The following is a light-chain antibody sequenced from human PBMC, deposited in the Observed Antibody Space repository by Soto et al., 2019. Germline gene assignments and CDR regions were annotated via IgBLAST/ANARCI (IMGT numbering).Light chain of an antibody. J-gene: IGLJ2*01. Sequence: QSVLPKPPSVSAAPGQKVTISCSGSSSNIGNNYVSWYQQLPGTAPKLLIYDNNKRPSGIPDRFSGSKSGTSATLGITGLQTGDEADYYCGTWDSSLSAVVFGGGTKVTVL. CDR3: GTWDSSLSAVV. CDR1: SSNIGNNY. CDR2: DNN. V-gene: IGLV1-51*01.